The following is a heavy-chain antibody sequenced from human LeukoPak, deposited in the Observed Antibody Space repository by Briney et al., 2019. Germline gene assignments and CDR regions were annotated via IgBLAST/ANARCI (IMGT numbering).Heavy chain of an antibody. V-gene: IGHV3-7*03. CDR1: GLTFSDYW. Sequence: PGGSLRLSCAAPGLTFSDYWMYWVRQAPGKGLEWVANIKHDGSEKYYVDSVKGRFTISRDNAKNSLYMQMNSVRVEDTAVYYCATDRGLRWGKGTTVTVSS. J-gene: IGHJ6*04. CDR3: ATDRGLR. CDR2: IKHDGSEK.